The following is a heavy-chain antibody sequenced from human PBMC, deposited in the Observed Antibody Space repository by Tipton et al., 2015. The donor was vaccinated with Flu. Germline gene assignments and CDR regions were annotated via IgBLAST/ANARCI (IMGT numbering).Heavy chain of an antibody. V-gene: IGHV4-59*01. Sequence: TLSLTCTVSGASLSDYHWSWIRQPPGKGLEWIGYVYYSGSGNYNPSLENRITVSVDTSKNQLSLKLNSVTAADTAVYYCASAPYYQDSSGYYFRKYYFDSWGQGTLVTVSS. J-gene: IGHJ4*02. CDR2: VYYSGSG. CDR1: GASLSDYH. CDR3: ASAPYYQDSSGYYFRKYYFDS. D-gene: IGHD3-22*01.